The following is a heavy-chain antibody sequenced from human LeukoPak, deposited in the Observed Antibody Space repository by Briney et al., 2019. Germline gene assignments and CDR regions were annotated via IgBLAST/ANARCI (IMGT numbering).Heavy chain of an antibody. CDR1: GYTVAGYY. J-gene: IGHJ4*02. V-gene: IGHV1-2*02. Sequence: ASVKVSCKASGYTVAGYYIHWVRQAPGQGLEWMGWINPNTGGPKYAQKFQGRVTMTWDTSISTAYMEVTRVTSDDTAIYYCARDRKGETMGAGDYWGQGTLVTVSS. D-gene: IGHD4/OR15-4a*01. CDR3: ARDRKGETMGAGDY. CDR2: INPNTGGP.